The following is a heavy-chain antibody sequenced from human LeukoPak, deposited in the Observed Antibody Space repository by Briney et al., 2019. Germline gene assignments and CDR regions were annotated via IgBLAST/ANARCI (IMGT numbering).Heavy chain of an antibody. CDR2: ISSSSSYI. V-gene: IGHV3-21*01. CDR3: ARDDSGWYDY. Sequence: GGSLRLSCAASGFTFSSYSMNWVRQAPGKGLEWVSYISSSSSYIYYADSVKGRFTISRDNAKNSLYLQMNSLRAEDTAVYYCARDDSGWYDYWGQGTLVTVSS. CDR1: GFTFSSYS. D-gene: IGHD6-19*01. J-gene: IGHJ4*02.